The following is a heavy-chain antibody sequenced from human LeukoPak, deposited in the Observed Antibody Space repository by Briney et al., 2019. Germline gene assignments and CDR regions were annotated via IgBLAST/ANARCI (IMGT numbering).Heavy chain of an antibody. CDR2: ISYDGSNK. D-gene: IGHD5-18*01. Sequence: GGSLRLSCAASGFTFSSYAMHWVRQAPGKGLEWVAVISYDGSNKYYADSVKGRFTISRDNSKNTLYLQMNGLRAEDTAVYYCARAPGIQLWKFDYWGQGTLVTASS. J-gene: IGHJ4*02. V-gene: IGHV3-30-3*01. CDR1: GFTFSSYA. CDR3: ARAPGIQLWKFDY.